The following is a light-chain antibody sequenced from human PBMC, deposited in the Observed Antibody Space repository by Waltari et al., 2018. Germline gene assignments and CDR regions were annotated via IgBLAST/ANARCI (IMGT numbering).Light chain of an antibody. V-gene: IGLV1-40*01. CDR1: DSNIAPFG. Sequence: QSVLTQAPSVSGAPGQRVTIPCPGGDSNIAPFGVNWYQPPPGRVPKLIIYENTNRPSGVPDRFSGSKSGTSASLAIDGLQPEDEGDYYCQSYDNSLRGSVLFGGGTKVTV. CDR3: QSYDNSLRGSVL. CDR2: ENT. J-gene: IGLJ3*02.